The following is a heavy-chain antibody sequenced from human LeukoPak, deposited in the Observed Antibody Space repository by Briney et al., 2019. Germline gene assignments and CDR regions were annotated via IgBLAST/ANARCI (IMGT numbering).Heavy chain of an antibody. CDR2: IIPIFGTA. CDR1: GGTFSSYA. J-gene: IGHJ6*03. V-gene: IGHV1-69*13. CDR3: ARVGPDQYCSSTSCYRAAYYMDV. D-gene: IGHD2-2*02. Sequence: GASVKVSCKASGGTFSSYAISWVRQAPGQGLEWMGGIIPIFGTANYAQKFQGRVTITADESTSTAYMELSSLRSEDTAVYYCARVGPDQYCSSTSCYRAAYYMDVWGKGTTVTVSS.